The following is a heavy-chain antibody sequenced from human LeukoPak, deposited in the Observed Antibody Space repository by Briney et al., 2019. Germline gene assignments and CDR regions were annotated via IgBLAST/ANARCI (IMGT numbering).Heavy chain of an antibody. CDR2: IIPIFGTA. Sequence: ASVKVSCKASGGTFSSYAISWVRQAPGQGLEWMGRIIPIFGTANYAQKFQGRVTITTDESTSTAYMELSSLRSEDTAVYYCARDNNFFPQYNIDYWGQGTLVTVSS. CDR1: GGTFSSYA. D-gene: IGHD1-1*01. V-gene: IGHV1-69*05. J-gene: IGHJ4*02. CDR3: ARDNNFFPQYNIDY.